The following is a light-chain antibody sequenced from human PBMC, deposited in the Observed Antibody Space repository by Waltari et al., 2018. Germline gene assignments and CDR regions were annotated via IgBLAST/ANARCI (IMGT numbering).Light chain of an antibody. CDR3: CSYAGSPFV. CDR1: RSDVGIYNL. Sequence: QSALTQPAPVSGSPGQPITLSRTGTRSDVGIYNLVSRYQQHPGKAPKLMIYEGSKRPSGVSNRFSGSKTGNTASLTSSGLQAEDEADYYCCSYAGSPFVFGTGTKVTVL. V-gene: IGLV2-23*01. CDR2: EGS. J-gene: IGLJ1*01.